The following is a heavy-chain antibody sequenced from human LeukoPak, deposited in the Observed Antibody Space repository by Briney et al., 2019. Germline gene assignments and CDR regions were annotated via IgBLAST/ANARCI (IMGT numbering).Heavy chain of an antibody. V-gene: IGHV3-23*01. CDR3: AKAFTRKARADLYYFDY. CDR1: GFTFSSHA. D-gene: IGHD3-10*01. Sequence: GGSLRLSCAASGFTFSSHAMSWVRQAPGKGLEWVSAIVGSGGSTYYADSVKGRFTISRDNSRNTLSLQMNSLRAEDTAVYYCAKAFTRKARADLYYFDYWGQGTLVTVSS. J-gene: IGHJ4*02. CDR2: IVGSGGST.